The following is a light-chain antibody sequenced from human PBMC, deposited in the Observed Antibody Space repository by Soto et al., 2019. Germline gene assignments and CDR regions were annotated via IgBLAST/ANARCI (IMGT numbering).Light chain of an antibody. CDR1: QSLVHSDGSTY. J-gene: IGKJ3*01. Sequence: DIVMTQTPLSSPVTLGQPASISCRSSQSLVHSDGSTYLSWLHQRPGQPPRLLIYKTSIRFSGVPDRFSGSGAGTDFTLSISSVEAEDVGIYYCMQASQFPFTFGPGTTVDIK. V-gene: IGKV2-24*01. CDR3: MQASQFPFT. CDR2: KTS.